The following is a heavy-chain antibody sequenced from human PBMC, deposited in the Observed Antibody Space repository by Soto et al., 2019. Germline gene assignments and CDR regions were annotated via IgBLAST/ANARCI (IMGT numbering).Heavy chain of an antibody. CDR2: IYYSGST. Sequence: SETLSLTCTVSGGSISSGGYYWSWIRQHPGKGLEWIGYIYYSGSTYYNPSLKSRVTISVDTSKNQFSLKLSSVTAADTAVYYCARNAPQAAAGTINWFDPWGQGTLVTVSS. D-gene: IGHD6-13*01. J-gene: IGHJ5*02. CDR1: GGSISSGGYY. CDR3: ARNAPQAAAGTINWFDP. V-gene: IGHV4-31*03.